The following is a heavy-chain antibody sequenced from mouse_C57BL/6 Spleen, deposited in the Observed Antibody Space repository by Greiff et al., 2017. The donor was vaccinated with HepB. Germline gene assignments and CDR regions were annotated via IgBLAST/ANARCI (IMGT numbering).Heavy chain of an antibody. V-gene: IGHV5-6*02. Sequence: DVMLVESGGDLVKPGGSLKLSCAASGFTFSSYGMSWVRQTPDKRLEWVATISSGGSYTYYPDSVKGRFTISRDNAKNTLYLQMSSLKSEDTAMYYCARRGGPPGYFDYWGQGTTLTVSS. CDR2: ISSGGSYT. CDR3: ARRGGPPGYFDY. CDR1: GFTFSSYG. J-gene: IGHJ2*01.